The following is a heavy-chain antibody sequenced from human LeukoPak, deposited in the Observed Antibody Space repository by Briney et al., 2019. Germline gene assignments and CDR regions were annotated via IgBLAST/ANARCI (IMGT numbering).Heavy chain of an antibody. CDR1: GFTFSSYE. V-gene: IGHV3-48*03. Sequence: GGSLRLSCAASGFTFSSYEMNWVRQAPGKGLEWVSHIGSSGGDIHYADSVKGRFTISRDNAKNSLYLQMNSLRAGDTAVYYCTRDRRGWYRWFDPWGQGTLVTVSS. CDR3: TRDRRGWYRWFDP. D-gene: IGHD6-19*01. CDR2: IGSSGGDI. J-gene: IGHJ5*02.